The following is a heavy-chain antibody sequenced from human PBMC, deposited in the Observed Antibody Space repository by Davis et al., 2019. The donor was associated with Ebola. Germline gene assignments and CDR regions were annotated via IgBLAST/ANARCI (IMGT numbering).Heavy chain of an antibody. D-gene: IGHD5-18*01. Sequence: GESLKISCAASGFTFSDYYMSWIRQAPGKGLESVSYISSSGTTIYYADSVKGRFTISRDNAKNSLYLQMNSLRAEDTAVYYCAREDTARGRRPAWAFDIWGQGTMVTVSS. J-gene: IGHJ3*02. CDR1: GFTFSDYY. CDR3: AREDTARGRRPAWAFDI. V-gene: IGHV3-11*01. CDR2: ISSSGTTI.